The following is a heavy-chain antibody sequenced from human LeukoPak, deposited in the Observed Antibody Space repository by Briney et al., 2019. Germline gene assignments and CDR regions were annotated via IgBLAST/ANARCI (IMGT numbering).Heavy chain of an antibody. D-gene: IGHD3-10*01. CDR3: ARSGSYFRWFDP. V-gene: IGHV4-34*01. CDR2: INHSGST. J-gene: IGHJ5*01. Sequence: SETLSHTCAVYGGSFSGYYWSWIRQPPGKGLEWIGEINHSGSTNYNPSLKSRVTISVDTSKNQFSLKLSSVTAADTAVYYCARSGSYFRWFDPWGQGTLVTVSS. CDR1: GGSFSGYY.